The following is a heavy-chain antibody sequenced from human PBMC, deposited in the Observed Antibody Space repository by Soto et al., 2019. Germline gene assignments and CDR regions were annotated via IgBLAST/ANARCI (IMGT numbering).Heavy chain of an antibody. CDR3: ARHSGTNQAGRNFDS. J-gene: IGHJ4*02. D-gene: IGHD5-12*01. Sequence: GGSLRLSCTASGFTFNSHAMSWVRRAPGRGLEWVSAVDAGGTYTYYADSVKGRFTISRDNSKNMLFLQMNSLGAEDTALYYCARHSGTNQAGRNFDSWGQGILVTVSS. CDR2: VDAGGTYT. V-gene: IGHV3-23*01. CDR1: GFTFNSHA.